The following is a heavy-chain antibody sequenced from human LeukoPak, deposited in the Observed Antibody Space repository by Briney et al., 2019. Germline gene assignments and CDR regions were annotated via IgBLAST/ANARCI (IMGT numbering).Heavy chain of an antibody. D-gene: IGHD6-13*01. CDR2: INWNSGSI. CDR1: GFTFDDYA. Sequence: QPGRSLRLSCAASGFTFDDYAMHWVRQGPGKGLEWVSSINWNSGSIGYADSVKGRFSISRDNAKNSLYLQMNSLRREDTALYFCAKGNDDYSSSWFVDAFEIWGQGTVVTVSS. V-gene: IGHV3-9*01. J-gene: IGHJ3*02. CDR3: AKGNDDYSSSWFVDAFEI.